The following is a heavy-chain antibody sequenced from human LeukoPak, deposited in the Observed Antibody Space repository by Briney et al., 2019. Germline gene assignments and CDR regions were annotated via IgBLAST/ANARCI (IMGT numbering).Heavy chain of an antibody. D-gene: IGHD1-26*01. V-gene: IGHV4-4*07. Sequence: SETLSLTCTVSGGSISSYYWSWIRQPAGKGLEWIGRIYTSGSTNYNPSLKSRVTMSVDTSKNQFSLKLSSVTAADTAVYYCARGGGGLVGATSHDAFDIWGQGTMVTVSS. CDR1: GGSISSYY. J-gene: IGHJ3*02. CDR3: ARGGGGLVGATSHDAFDI. CDR2: IYTSGST.